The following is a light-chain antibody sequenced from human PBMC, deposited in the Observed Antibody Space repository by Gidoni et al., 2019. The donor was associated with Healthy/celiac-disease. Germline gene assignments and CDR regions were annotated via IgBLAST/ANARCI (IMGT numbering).Light chain of an antibody. V-gene: IGLV2-23*02. Sequence: QSALTQPASVSGSPGQSITISCTGTSSVVGNYTLVSWYQQHPGKAPKLMIYELSTRPSGVSNRFSGSNSGNTASLTISGLQAEDEAYYYCCSSARDVVFGGGTKLTVL. J-gene: IGLJ2*01. CDR2: ELS. CDR3: CSSARDVV. CDR1: SSVVGNYTL.